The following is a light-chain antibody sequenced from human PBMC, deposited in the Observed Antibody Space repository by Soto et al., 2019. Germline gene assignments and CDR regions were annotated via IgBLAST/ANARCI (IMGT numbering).Light chain of an antibody. CDR3: QQYNNWPRT. V-gene: IGKV3-15*01. Sequence: EIVLTQSPGTLSLSPGERATLSCRASQSVSSSYLAWYQQKPGQGPRLLIYGASTRATGIPARFSGSGSETDFTLTISSLRSEDSAVYHCQQYNNWPRTFGQGTRLEIK. CDR1: QSVSSSY. J-gene: IGKJ5*01. CDR2: GAS.